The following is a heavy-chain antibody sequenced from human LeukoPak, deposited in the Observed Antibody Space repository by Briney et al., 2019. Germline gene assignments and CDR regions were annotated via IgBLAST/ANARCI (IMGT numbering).Heavy chain of an antibody. J-gene: IGHJ4*02. D-gene: IGHD3-9*01. V-gene: IGHV4-34*01. CDR2: INHSGST. Sequence: SSETLSLTCAVYGGSFSGYYWSWIRQPPGKGLEWIGEINHSGSTNYNPSLKSRVTISVGTSKNQFSLKLSSVTAADTAVYYCARGPRYFDWLLSHRFDYWGQGTLVTVSS. CDR3: ARGPRYFDWLLSHRFDY. CDR1: GGSFSGYY.